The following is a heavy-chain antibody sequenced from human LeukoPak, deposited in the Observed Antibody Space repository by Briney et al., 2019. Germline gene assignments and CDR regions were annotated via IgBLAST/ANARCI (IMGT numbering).Heavy chain of an antibody. CDR2: INHSGST. CDR3: ARGTAAYYGSGSYNY. D-gene: IGHD3-10*01. CDR1: GGSFSGYY. J-gene: IGHJ4*02. Sequence: PSETLSLTCAVYGGSFSGYYWSWIRQPPGKGLEWIGEINHSGSTNYNPSLKSRVTISVDTSKNRFSLKLSSVTAADTAVYYCARGTAAYYGSGSYNYWGQGTLVTVSS. V-gene: IGHV4-34*01.